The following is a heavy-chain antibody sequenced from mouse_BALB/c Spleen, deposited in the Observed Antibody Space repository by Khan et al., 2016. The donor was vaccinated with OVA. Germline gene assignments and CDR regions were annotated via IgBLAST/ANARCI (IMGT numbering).Heavy chain of an antibody. Sequence: EVKLEVSGPGLVKPSQSLSLTCTVTGYSITSGYGWNWIRQFPGNKLEWMGYISYSGNTNYTPSLKSRISFTRDTSKNQFFLQLNSVTTEDTATYYCARTARIKYWGQGTTRTVSS. CDR3: ARTARIKY. CDR1: GYSITSGYG. D-gene: IGHD1-2*01. J-gene: IGHJ2*01. V-gene: IGHV3-2*02. CDR2: ISYSGNT.